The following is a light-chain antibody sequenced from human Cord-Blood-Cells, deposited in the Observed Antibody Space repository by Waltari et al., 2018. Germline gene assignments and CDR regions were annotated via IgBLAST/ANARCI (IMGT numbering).Light chain of an antibody. V-gene: IGLV7-46*01. Sequence: HAVVTQEPSPTVSPGGTATLTCGASTGAVTCGHYTYWFQHKPGQPPRTLIYDTSNKHSWTPARFSGSLLGGKAALTLSGAQPEDEAEYYCLLSYSGARVFGTGTKVTVL. CDR2: DTS. CDR1: TGAVTCGHY. CDR3: LLSYSGARV. J-gene: IGLJ1*01.